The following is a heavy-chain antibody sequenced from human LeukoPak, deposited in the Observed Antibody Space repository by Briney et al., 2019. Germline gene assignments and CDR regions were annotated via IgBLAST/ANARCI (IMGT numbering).Heavy chain of an antibody. CDR3: ARDGYCSSTSCSGPADY. V-gene: IGHV1-2*02. CDR1: GYTFTGYY. Sequence: ASVKVSCKASGYTFTGYYMHWVRQAPGQGLEWMGWIDPNSGGTNYAQKFQGRVTMTRDTSISTAYTELSRLRSDDTAVYYCARDGYCSSTSCSGPADYWGQGTLVTVSS. J-gene: IGHJ4*02. CDR2: IDPNSGGT. D-gene: IGHD2-2*03.